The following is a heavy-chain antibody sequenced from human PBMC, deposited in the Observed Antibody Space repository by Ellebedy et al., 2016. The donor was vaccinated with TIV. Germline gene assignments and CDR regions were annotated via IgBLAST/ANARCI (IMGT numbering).Heavy chain of an antibody. Sequence: PGGSLRLSCAASGFTFSGYAMRWIRQAPGKGLEWVSSISNGGDTYYAVSVKGRFIISRDNSKNTLYLQMNSLRAEDTAVYYCARGAPIQLWLQVADYWGQGTLVTVSS. CDR3: ARGAPIQLWLQVADY. V-gene: IGHV3-23*01. CDR2: ISNGGDT. J-gene: IGHJ4*02. D-gene: IGHD5-18*01. CDR1: GFTFSGYA.